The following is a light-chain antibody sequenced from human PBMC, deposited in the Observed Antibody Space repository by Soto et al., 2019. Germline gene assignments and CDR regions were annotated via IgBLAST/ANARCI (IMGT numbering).Light chain of an antibody. CDR1: QSVLYSSNNRNY. CDR2: WAS. CDR3: QQYFSTPPT. Sequence: DIVMTQSPDSLAVSLGERATFNCKSSQSVLYSSNNRNYLAWYQQRPGQPPRVIISWASTRESGVPDRFSGSGSGTHFTLTITTLQAEDVAVYSCQQYFSTPPTFGGGTKVEIK. J-gene: IGKJ4*01. V-gene: IGKV4-1*01.